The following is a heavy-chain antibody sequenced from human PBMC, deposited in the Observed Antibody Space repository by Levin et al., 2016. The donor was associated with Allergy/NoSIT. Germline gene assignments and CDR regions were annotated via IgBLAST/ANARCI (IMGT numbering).Heavy chain of an antibody. CDR3: ARGEPYYDILTGQRYHFDY. D-gene: IGHD3-9*01. Sequence: ASVKVSCKASGYTFTSYGISWVRQAPGQGLEWMGWISAYNGNTNYAQKLQGRVTMTTDTSTSTAYMELRSLRSDDTAVYYCARGEPYYDILTGQRYHFDYWGQGDNGHRLF. CDR2: ISAYNGNT. V-gene: IGHV1-18*01. J-gene: IGHJ4*03. CDR1: GYTFTSYG.